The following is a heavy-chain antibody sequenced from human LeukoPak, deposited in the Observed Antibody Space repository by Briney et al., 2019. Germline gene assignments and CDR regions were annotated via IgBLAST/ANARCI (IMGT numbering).Heavy chain of an antibody. Sequence: SESLSLTCTVSGGSISSYYWSWIRQPPGKGLEWIGYIYYSGSTNYNPSLKSRVTISVDTSKNQFSLKLSSVTAADTAVYYCARVGAGTADYWGQGTLVTVSS. V-gene: IGHV4-59*01. D-gene: IGHD1-1*01. J-gene: IGHJ4*02. CDR1: GGSISSYY. CDR3: ARVGAGTADY. CDR2: IYYSGST.